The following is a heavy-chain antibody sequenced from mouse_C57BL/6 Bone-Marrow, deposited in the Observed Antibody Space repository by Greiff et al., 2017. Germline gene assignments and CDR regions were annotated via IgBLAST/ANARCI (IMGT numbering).Heavy chain of an antibody. D-gene: IGHD1-1*01. CDR1: GYTFTSYW. Sequence: QVQLQQPGAELVKPGASVKLSCKASGYTFTSYWMHWVKQRPGQGLEWIGMIHPNSGSTNYNEKFKSKATLTVDKSSSTAYMQLSSLTSEDSAVYYCAPTITTVVATDDWGQGTTLTVSS. J-gene: IGHJ2*01. CDR2: IHPNSGST. V-gene: IGHV1-64*01. CDR3: APTITTVVATDD.